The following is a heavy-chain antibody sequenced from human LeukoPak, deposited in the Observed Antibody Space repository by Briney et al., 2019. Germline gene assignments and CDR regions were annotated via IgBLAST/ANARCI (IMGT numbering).Heavy chain of an antibody. V-gene: IGHV3-23*01. CDR3: ARVHTYYDFWSGMDV. Sequence: SGGPLRLSCAASGFTFSSYAMSWVRQAPGKGLEWVSAISGSGGSTYYADSVKGRFTISRDNSKNTLYLQMNSLRAEDTAVYYCARVHTYYDFWSGMDVWGQGTTVTVSS. D-gene: IGHD3-3*01. J-gene: IGHJ6*02. CDR2: ISGSGGST. CDR1: GFTFSSYA.